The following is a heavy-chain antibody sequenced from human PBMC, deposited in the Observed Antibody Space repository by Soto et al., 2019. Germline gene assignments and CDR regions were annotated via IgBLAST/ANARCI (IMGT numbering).Heavy chain of an antibody. V-gene: IGHV3-23*01. CDR2: ISGSGGST. J-gene: IGHJ4*02. D-gene: IGHD3-3*01. CDR3: AKAQGRRVVIITHNEYYFDY. Sequence: EVQLLESGGGLVQPGGSLRLSCAASGFTFSSYAMSWVRQAPGKGLEWVSAISGSGGSTYYADSVKGRFTISRDNSKNTLYLQMSSLRAEDTAVYYCAKAQGRRVVIITHNEYYFDYWGQGTLVTVSS. CDR1: GFTFSSYA.